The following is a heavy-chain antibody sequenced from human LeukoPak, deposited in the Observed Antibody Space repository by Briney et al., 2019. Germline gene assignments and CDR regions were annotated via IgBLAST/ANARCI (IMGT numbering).Heavy chain of an antibody. CDR2: IIPIFGTA. Sequence: ASVKVSCKASGGTFSSYAISWVRQAPGRGLEWMGGIIPIFGTANYAQKFQGRATITTDESTSTAYMELSSLRSEDTAVYYCAREGDSSGYYDYWGQGTLVTVSS. J-gene: IGHJ4*02. V-gene: IGHV1-69*05. CDR3: AREGDSSGYYDY. CDR1: GGTFSSYA. D-gene: IGHD3-22*01.